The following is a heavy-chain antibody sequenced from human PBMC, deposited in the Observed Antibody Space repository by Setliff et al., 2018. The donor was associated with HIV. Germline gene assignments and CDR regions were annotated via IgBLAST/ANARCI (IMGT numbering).Heavy chain of an antibody. CDR2: ISSSSRSK. V-gene: IGHV3-21*01. D-gene: IGHD3-3*01. CDR1: GFTFSTYS. Sequence: PGGSLRLSCEASGFTFSTYSMNWVRQAPGKGLEWVSSISSSSRSKYYADSVKGRFTISRDNAKNSLYLQMNSLTAEDTAVSYCERDVSWRVRTYIDYWGQGALVTVSS. J-gene: IGHJ4*02. CDR3: ERDVSWRVRTYIDY.